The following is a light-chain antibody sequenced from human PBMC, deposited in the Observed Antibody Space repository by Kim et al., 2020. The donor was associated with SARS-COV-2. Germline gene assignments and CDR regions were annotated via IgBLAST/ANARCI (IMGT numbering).Light chain of an antibody. J-gene: IGKJ4*01. Sequence: PVSRATLPGSASQSVRSNYLAWYQQQAGQAPRLLMFGASTRATGIPDRFSGSGSGTDFTLTISRLEPEDFSVYYCQQYAGSRLTFGGGTKVDIK. CDR1: QSVRSNY. CDR3: QQYAGSRLT. V-gene: IGKV3-20*01. CDR2: GAS.